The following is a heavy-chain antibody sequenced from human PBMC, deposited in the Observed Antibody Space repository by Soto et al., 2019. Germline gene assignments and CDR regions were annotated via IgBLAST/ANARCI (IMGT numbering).Heavy chain of an antibody. Sequence: SVKVSCKASGGTFSSYAISWVRQAPGQGLEWMGGIIPIFGTANYAQKFQGRVTITADESTSTAYMELSSLRSEDTAVYYCARRQGPPYDFWSGYYPRGYYYYGMDVWGQGTTVTVYS. D-gene: IGHD3-3*01. J-gene: IGHJ6*02. CDR2: IIPIFGTA. V-gene: IGHV1-69*13. CDR1: GGTFSSYA. CDR3: ARRQGPPYDFWSGYYPRGYYYYGMDV.